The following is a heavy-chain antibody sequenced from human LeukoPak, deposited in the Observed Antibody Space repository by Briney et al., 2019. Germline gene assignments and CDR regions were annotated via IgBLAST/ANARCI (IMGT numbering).Heavy chain of an antibody. CDR1: GFTFSSYG. D-gene: IGHD6-13*01. Sequence: PGGSLRLSCAASGFTFSSYGMHWVRQAPGKGLEWVAFIRYDGGNKYYADSVKGRFTISRDNSKNTLYLQMNSLRAEDTAVYYCARDLIRDSIAAAAHPPTGYWGQGTLVTVSS. CDR3: ARDLIRDSIAAAAHPPTGY. CDR2: IRYDGGNK. V-gene: IGHV3-30*02. J-gene: IGHJ4*02.